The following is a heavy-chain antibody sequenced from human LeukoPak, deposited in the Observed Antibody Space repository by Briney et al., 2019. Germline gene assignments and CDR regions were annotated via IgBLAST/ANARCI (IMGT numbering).Heavy chain of an antibody. V-gene: IGHV3-15*04. Sequence: VGSLRLSCAASGFTFSNAWMSWVRQAPGKGLEWVGRIESKTDGGTTDYAAPVKGRFTISRDDSKNTLCLQMNSLKTEDTAVYYCTTDGRTYYYDSSGYYSLDAFDIWGQGTMVTVSS. CDR2: IESKTDGGTT. CDR1: GFTFSNAW. CDR3: TTDGRTYYYDSSGYYSLDAFDI. D-gene: IGHD3-22*01. J-gene: IGHJ3*02.